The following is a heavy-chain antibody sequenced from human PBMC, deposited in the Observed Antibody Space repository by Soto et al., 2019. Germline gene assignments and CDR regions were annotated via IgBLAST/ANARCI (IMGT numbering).Heavy chain of an antibody. CDR2: IYPGDSDT. J-gene: IGHJ6*02. CDR1: GYSFTGYW. CDR3: ARVYSSSSYYYYYYGMDV. V-gene: IGHV5-51*01. Sequence: GESLKISCKGSGYSFTGYWIGWVRQMPGKGLEWMGIIYPGDSDTRYSPSFQGQVTISADKSISTAYLQWSSLKASDTAMYYCARVYSSSSYYYYYYGMDVWGQGTTVTVSS. D-gene: IGHD6-6*01.